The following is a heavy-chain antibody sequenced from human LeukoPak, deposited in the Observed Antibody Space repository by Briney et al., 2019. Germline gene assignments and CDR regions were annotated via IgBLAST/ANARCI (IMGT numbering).Heavy chain of an antibody. CDR3: AKRRGSSGYGAYYFDY. J-gene: IGHJ4*02. D-gene: IGHD3-22*01. Sequence: GGSLRLSCAATGFTFGSYAMSWVRQAPGKGLEWVSAISGSGGSTYYADSVKGRFTISRDNSKNTLYLQMNSLRAEDTAVYYCAKRRGSSGYGAYYFDYWGQGTLVTVSS. CDR1: GFTFGSYA. V-gene: IGHV3-23*01. CDR2: ISGSGGST.